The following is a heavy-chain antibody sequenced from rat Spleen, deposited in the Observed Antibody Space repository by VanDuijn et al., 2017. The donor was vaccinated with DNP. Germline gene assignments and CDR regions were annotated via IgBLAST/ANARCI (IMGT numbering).Heavy chain of an antibody. CDR2: IWSGGST. CDR3: TRVYYSAEDWFAY. J-gene: IGHJ3*01. CDR1: GFSLTSYG. D-gene: IGHD1-1*01. V-gene: IGHV2-15*01. Sequence: QVQLKESGPGLVQPSRTLSLTCTVSGFSLTSYGVSWVRQPPGKGLEWIAAIWSGGSTDYNSALKSRLSISRDTSKSHVLLKMNSLQTEDTAIYFCTRVYYSAEDWFAYWGQGTLVTVSS.